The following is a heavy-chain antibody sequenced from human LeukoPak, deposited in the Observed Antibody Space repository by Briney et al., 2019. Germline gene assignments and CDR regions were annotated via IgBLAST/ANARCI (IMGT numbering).Heavy chain of an antibody. V-gene: IGHV1-69*05. CDR3: AREWGNYFDY. Sequence: ASVKVSCKASGGTFSSYAISWVRQAPGQGLEWMGGIIPIFGTANYAQKFQGRVTTTRDTSTSTVYMELSSLRSEDTAVYYCAREWGNYFDYWGQGTLVTVSA. CDR2: IIPIFGTA. D-gene: IGHD1-26*01. J-gene: IGHJ4*02. CDR1: GGTFSSYA.